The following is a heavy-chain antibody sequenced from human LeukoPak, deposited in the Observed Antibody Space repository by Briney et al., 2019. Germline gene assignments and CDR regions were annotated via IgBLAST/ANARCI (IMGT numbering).Heavy chain of an antibody. CDR1: GYSFPSSW. V-gene: IGHV5-51*01. CDR3: AREGTAGDFDY. CDR2: IYPADSDT. J-gene: IGHJ4*02. Sequence: GESLRISWKGSGYSFPSSWLGWVRQMPGKGLEWMAMIYPADSDTRYSPSFQGQVTISADKSISTAYLQWSSLQASDTAMYYCAREGTAGDFDYCGQGTLVTVSS. D-gene: IGHD1-7*01.